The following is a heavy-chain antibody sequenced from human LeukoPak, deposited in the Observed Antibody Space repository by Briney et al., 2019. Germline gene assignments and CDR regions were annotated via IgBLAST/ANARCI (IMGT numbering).Heavy chain of an antibody. J-gene: IGHJ4*02. V-gene: IGHV3-74*01. CDR2: INSDGSST. D-gene: IGHD3-22*01. CDR1: GFIFTDYG. Sequence: GGSLRLSCAASGFIFTDYGMHWVRQAPEKGLVWVSRINSDGSSTSYADSVKGRFTISRDNAKNTLYLQMNSLRAEDTAVYYCAREGYSSGYIDYWGQGTLVTVSS. CDR3: AREGYSSGYIDY.